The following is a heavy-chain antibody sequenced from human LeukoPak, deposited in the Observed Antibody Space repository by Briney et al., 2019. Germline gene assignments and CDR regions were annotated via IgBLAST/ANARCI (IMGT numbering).Heavy chain of an antibody. D-gene: IGHD3-3*01. CDR2: MNPNSGNT. Sequence: ASVKVSCKASGYTFTSYDINWVRQAPGQGLEWMGWMNPNSGNTGYAQKFQGRVTMTRNTSISTAYMELSSLRSEDTAVYYCVLVTIFGVVIGRDYWDQGTLVTVSS. V-gene: IGHV1-8*01. CDR3: VLVTIFGVVIGRDY. CDR1: GYTFTSYD. J-gene: IGHJ4*02.